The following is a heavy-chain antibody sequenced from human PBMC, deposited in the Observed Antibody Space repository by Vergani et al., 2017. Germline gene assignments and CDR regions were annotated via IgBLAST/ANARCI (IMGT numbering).Heavy chain of an antibody. V-gene: IGHV3-33*08. CDR3: ARGDKLLWFGELYMGKAEYFQH. CDR2: IWYDGSNK. J-gene: IGHJ1*01. D-gene: IGHD3-10*01. Sequence: VQLLESGGGLVQPGGSLRLSCAASGFTFSSYAMSWVRQAPGKGLEWVAVIWYDGSNKYYADSVKGRFTISRDNSKNTLYLQMNSLRAEDTAVYYCARGDKLLWFGELYMGKAEYFQHWGQGTLVTVSS. CDR1: GFTFSSYA.